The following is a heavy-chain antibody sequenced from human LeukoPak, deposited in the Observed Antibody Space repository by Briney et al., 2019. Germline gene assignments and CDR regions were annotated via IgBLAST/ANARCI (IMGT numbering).Heavy chain of an antibody. CDR3: ARGHNYCSGGSCYAPDDAFDI. J-gene: IGHJ3*02. V-gene: IGHV4-59*01. CDR2: IYYSGST. CDR1: GGSLSSYY. D-gene: IGHD2-15*01. Sequence: PSGTLSLICTVSGGSLSSYYWSWIRQPPGKGVGWIGYIYYSGSTTYNPSLKSRVTISVDTSKNQFSLKLSSVTAADTAVYYCARGHNYCSGGSCYAPDDAFDIWGQGTMVTVSS.